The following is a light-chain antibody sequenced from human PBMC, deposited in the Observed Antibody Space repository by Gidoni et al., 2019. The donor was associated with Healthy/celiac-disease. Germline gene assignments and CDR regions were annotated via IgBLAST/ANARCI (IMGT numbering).Light chain of an antibody. CDR1: KLGDKY. Sequence: SYELTQPPSVSVYPGQTASITCSGDKLGDKYACWYQQKPGQSPVLVIYQDSKRPSGIPERFSGSNSGNTATLTLSGTQAMDEADYYCQAWDSSTGPVVFGGGTKLTVL. J-gene: IGLJ2*01. CDR2: QDS. V-gene: IGLV3-1*01. CDR3: QAWDSSTGPVV.